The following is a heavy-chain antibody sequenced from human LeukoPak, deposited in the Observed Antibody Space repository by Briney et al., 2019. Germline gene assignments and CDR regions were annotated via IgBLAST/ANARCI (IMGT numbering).Heavy chain of an antibody. CDR1: GFTFSSHG. Sequence: QTGGSLRLSCAASGFTFSSHGMNWVRQAPGKGLEWVSYISSTSSTIYYANSVRGRFTISRDNAKNSLYLQMNSLRAEDTAVYYCATDSSGWYDPGYWGQGTLVTVSS. V-gene: IGHV3-48*01. CDR2: ISSTSSTI. CDR3: ATDSSGWYDPGY. D-gene: IGHD6-19*01. J-gene: IGHJ4*02.